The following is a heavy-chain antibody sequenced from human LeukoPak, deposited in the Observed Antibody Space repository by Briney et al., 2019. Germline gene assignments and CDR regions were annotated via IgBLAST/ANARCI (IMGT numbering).Heavy chain of an antibody. D-gene: IGHD6-19*01. CDR1: GFTFSSYG. Sequence: GGSLRLSCAASGFTFSSYGMHWVRQAPGKGLEWVAVIWYDGSNKYYADSVKGRFTISRDNSKNTLYLQMNSLRAEDTAVYYCARDPGAGSGWPPLDYWGQGTLVTVSS. J-gene: IGHJ4*02. V-gene: IGHV3-33*01. CDR2: IWYDGSNK. CDR3: ARDPGAGSGWPPLDY.